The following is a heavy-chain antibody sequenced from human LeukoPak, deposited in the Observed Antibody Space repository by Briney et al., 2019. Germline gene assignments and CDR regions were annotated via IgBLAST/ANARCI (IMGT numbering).Heavy chain of an antibody. Sequence: GASVKVSCKASGYTFTGYYMHWVRQAPGQGLEWMGWINPNSGGTNYAQKFQGRVTMTRDTSISTAYMELSRLRSDDTAVYSCARVYSNYAGVYPFDYWGQGTLVTVSS. V-gene: IGHV1-2*02. CDR1: GYTFTGYY. CDR2: INPNSGGT. J-gene: IGHJ4*02. CDR3: ARVYSNYAGVYPFDY. D-gene: IGHD4-11*01.